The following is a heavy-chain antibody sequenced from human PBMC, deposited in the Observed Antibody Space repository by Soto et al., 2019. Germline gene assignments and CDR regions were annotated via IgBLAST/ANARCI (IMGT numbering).Heavy chain of an antibody. V-gene: IGHV4-34*01. CDR2: INHSGST. J-gene: IGHJ5*02. Sequence: SETLSLTCAVYGGSFSGYYWSWIRQPPGKGLEWIGEINHSGSTNYNPSLKSRVTISVDTSKNQFSLKLSSVTAADTAVYYCARHSPRPTSNWFDPWGQGTLVTVSS. CDR3: ARHSPRPTSNWFDP. CDR1: GGSFSGYY. D-gene: IGHD1-1*01.